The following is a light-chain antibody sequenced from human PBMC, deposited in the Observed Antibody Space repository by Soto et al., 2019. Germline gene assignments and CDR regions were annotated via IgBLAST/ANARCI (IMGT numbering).Light chain of an antibody. CDR1: QSVSSN. Sequence: EIVMTQSPATLSVSPGERATLSCRASQSVSSNLAWYQQKPGQAPRLLIYGASTRATGIPARFSGSGSGTDFTLIISSLEPEDFAVYYCQQRSNWPPFGQGTRLEIK. CDR3: QQRSNWPP. J-gene: IGKJ5*01. V-gene: IGKV3-15*01. CDR2: GAS.